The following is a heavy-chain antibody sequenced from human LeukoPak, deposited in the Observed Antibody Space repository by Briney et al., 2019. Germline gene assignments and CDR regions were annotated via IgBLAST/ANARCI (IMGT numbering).Heavy chain of an antibody. V-gene: IGHV4-61*05. Sequence: PSETLSLTCIVSGSSISSSSYYWGWIRQPPGKGLEWIGYISYSGDTNYNPSLKSRVMISIDTSQKQFSLQLRFVTAADTAVYYCARVHYYSAGVSSYFDHWGQGTLVTVSS. J-gene: IGHJ4*02. CDR2: ISYSGDT. CDR3: ARVHYYSAGVSSYFDH. D-gene: IGHD3-10*01. CDR1: GSSISSSSYY.